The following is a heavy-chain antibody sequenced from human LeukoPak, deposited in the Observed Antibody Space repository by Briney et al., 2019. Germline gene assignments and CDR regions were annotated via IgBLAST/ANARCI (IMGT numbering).Heavy chain of an antibody. CDR2: INTKSDGRTI. CDR1: GFTFTYAW. Sequence: GGSLRLSCAASGFTFTYAWMSWVRQAPGKGLEWVGRINTKSDGRTIDYAAPLKGRSTISRDDSKNTVFLQMNSLKSEDTAVYYCTTGLAFWGQGTLVTVSS. J-gene: IGHJ4*02. CDR3: TTGLAF. D-gene: IGHD2-21*01. V-gene: IGHV3-15*01.